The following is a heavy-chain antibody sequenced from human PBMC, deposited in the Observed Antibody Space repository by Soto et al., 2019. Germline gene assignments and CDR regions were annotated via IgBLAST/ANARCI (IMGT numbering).Heavy chain of an antibody. CDR1: AFTLSSYP. Sequence: GGSLRLSCEDPAFTLSSYPMSWVRQTLGKGLEWVSSISVNGDTYYAGSVKGRFTISRDNSKTTLLLQMNSLRAEDTAVYYCAKEGLERLFNFDYWGQGILVTVSS. CDR2: ISVNGDT. CDR3: AKEGLERLFNFDY. J-gene: IGHJ4*02. D-gene: IGHD1-1*01. V-gene: IGHV3-23*01.